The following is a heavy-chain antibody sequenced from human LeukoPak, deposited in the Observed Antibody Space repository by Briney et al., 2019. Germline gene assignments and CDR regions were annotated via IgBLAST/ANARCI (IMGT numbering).Heavy chain of an antibody. Sequence: PSETLSLTCTVSGVSISSHYWSWVRQPPGKGLEWIGDIYYSGSTNYNPSLKSRVTISLDTSKNQFSLRLSSVTAADTAVYYCARDDSSGYSTLGYWGQGTLVTVSS. CDR2: IYYSGST. CDR1: GVSISSHY. D-gene: IGHD3-22*01. V-gene: IGHV4-59*11. J-gene: IGHJ4*02. CDR3: ARDDSSGYSTLGY.